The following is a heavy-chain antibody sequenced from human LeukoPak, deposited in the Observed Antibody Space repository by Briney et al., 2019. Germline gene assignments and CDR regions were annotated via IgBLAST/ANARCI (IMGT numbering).Heavy chain of an antibody. CDR2: IYYSGST. V-gene: IGHV4-59*01. D-gene: IGHD5-24*01. J-gene: IGHJ6*03. CDR3: ARVGMDGYNLGDYYMDV. Sequence: SETLSLTCTVSGGSISSYYWSWIRQPPGKGLEWIGYIYYSGSTNYNPSLKSRVTISVDTSKNQFSLKLSSVTAADTAVYYCARVGMDGYNLGDYYMDVWGKGTTVTVSS. CDR1: GGSISSYY.